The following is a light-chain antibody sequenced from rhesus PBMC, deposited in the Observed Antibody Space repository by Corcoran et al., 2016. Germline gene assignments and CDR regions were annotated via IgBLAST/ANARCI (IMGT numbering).Light chain of an antibody. CDR3: QHSYGTPFT. J-gene: IGKJ3*01. V-gene: IGKV1-74*01. Sequence: DIQMTQSPSSLSASVGDRVTITCRASENVNNYLHWYQQKQGKAPKLLIYKASTLQSGVPSMFSGSGSGTDVTLTISRLQPEDFATYDYQHSYGTPFTFGPGTKLDIK. CDR2: KAS. CDR1: ENVNNY.